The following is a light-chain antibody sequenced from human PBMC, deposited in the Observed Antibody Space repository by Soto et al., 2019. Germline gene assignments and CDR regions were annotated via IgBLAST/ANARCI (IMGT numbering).Light chain of an antibody. CDR1: QSVSSSY. Sequence: EIVLTQSPGTLSLSPGERATLSCRASQSVSSSYLAWYQQKPGQAPRLLIFGVSSRATDIPDRFSGRGSGTDFTLTISRLEPEDFAVYYCQQYGSSPWTFGHGTKVEIK. V-gene: IGKV3-20*01. J-gene: IGKJ1*01. CDR3: QQYGSSPWT. CDR2: GVS.